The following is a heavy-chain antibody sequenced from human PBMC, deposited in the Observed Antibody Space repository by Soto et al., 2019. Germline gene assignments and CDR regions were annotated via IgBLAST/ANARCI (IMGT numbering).Heavy chain of an antibody. CDR2: IYHSGST. D-gene: IGHD3-22*01. CDR3: ARHYQDRSSYDSNSPLDY. V-gene: IGHV4-30-2*01. J-gene: IGHJ4*02. CDR1: GASISSGAYS. Sequence: PSQTLSLTCAVSGASISSGAYSWSWIRQPTGKGPEWMGYIYHSGSTDYNPSPKSRVTIPADTSKNQFSLKCSCVTSADTSVYYCARHYQDRSSYDSNSPLDYWGQGTLVRVSS.